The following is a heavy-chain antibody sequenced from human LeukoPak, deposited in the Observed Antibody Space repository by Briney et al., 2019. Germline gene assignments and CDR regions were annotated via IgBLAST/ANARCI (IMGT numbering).Heavy chain of an antibody. CDR1: GGSISSSSYY. Sequence: SETLSLTCTVSGGSISSSSYYWGWIRQPPGKGLEWIGEINHSGSTNYNPSLKSRVTISVDTSKNQFSLKLSSVTAADTAVYYCARIWVPPGDYWGQGTLVTVSS. J-gene: IGHJ4*02. D-gene: IGHD1-1*01. CDR2: INHSGST. CDR3: ARIWVPPGDY. V-gene: IGHV4-39*07.